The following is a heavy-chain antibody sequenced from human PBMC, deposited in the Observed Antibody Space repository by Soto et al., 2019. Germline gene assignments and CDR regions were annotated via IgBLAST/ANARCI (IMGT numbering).Heavy chain of an antibody. Sequence: QVQLVQSGAEVKKPGSSVKVSCKASGGTFSSYAISWVRQAPGQGLEWMGGIIPIFGTANYAQKFQGRVTITADESTRTAYMELSSLRCDDTAVYYCARGSMLRHYFDYCGQGTLVTVSS. CDR1: GGTFSSYA. D-gene: IGHD3-10*01. V-gene: IGHV1-69*12. J-gene: IGHJ4*02. CDR2: IIPIFGTA. CDR3: ARGSMLRHYFDY.